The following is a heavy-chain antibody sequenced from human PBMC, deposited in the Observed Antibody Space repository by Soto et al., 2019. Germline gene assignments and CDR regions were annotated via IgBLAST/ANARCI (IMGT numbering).Heavy chain of an antibody. CDR1: GFTISNYA. Sequence: HPGGSLRLSCAASGFTISNYAMSWVRQAPGKGLEWVSGISGYGGSTYYADSVKGRFTVSRDNSKNTLYLQMNSLRAEDTALYYCAKGVELNVAYGMDVWGQGTTVTVSS. CDR2: ISGYGGST. D-gene: IGHD2-15*01. J-gene: IGHJ6*02. CDR3: AKGVELNVAYGMDV. V-gene: IGHV3-23*01.